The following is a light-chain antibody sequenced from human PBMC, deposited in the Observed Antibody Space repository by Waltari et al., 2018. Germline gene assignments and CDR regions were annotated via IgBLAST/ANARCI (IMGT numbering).Light chain of an antibody. CDR1: ALPKKY. V-gene: IGLV3-10*01. CDR3: YSTDNNGRGV. Sequence: SYELTQPPSVSVSPGQTARITCSGDALPKKYAYWYQHKSGQTPVLVIYEDKNRPSGIPERFSGSSSGTGATLTISGAQVEDEADYFCYSTDNNGRGVFGGGTKLTVL. CDR2: EDK. J-gene: IGLJ2*01.